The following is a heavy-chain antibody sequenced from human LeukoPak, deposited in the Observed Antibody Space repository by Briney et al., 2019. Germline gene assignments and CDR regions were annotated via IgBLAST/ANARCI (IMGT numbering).Heavy chain of an antibody. J-gene: IGHJ4*02. CDR2: IYYSGST. CDR1: GGSISSYY. V-gene: IGHV4-59*01. Sequence: TLSLTCTVSGGSISSYYWSWIRQPPGKGLEWIGYIYYSGSTNYNPSLKSRVTISVDTSKNQFSLKLSSVTAADTAVYYCARLVRGFTYGFDTGFDYWGQGTLVTVSS. D-gene: IGHD5-18*01. CDR3: ARLVRGFTYGFDTGFDY.